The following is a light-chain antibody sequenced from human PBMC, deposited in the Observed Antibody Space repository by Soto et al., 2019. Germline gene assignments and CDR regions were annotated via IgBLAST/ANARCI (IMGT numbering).Light chain of an antibody. CDR3: CSYAGNSTLV. CDR2: EVT. J-gene: IGLJ3*02. CDR1: RSNVGSYNF. Sequence: QSALTQPASVSGSPGQSIDISCTGTRSNVGSYNFVSWHQQHPGKAPKLIIFEVTKRASGVSNRFSGSKSGNTASLTISGLQAEDEADYYCCSYAGNSTLVFGVGTKLTVL. V-gene: IGLV2-23*02.